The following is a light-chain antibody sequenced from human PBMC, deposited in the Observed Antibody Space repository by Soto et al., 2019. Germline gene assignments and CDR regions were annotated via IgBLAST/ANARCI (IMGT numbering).Light chain of an antibody. Sequence: EIVMTQSPATLSVSPGERATLSCRASQSVSSNLAWHQQKPGQAPRLLIYGASTRATGIPARFSGSGSGTEFTLTISSLQSEDFAVYYCQQYNNWPPWTIGQGTKAEIK. J-gene: IGKJ1*01. V-gene: IGKV3-15*01. CDR1: QSVSSN. CDR2: GAS. CDR3: QQYNNWPPWT.